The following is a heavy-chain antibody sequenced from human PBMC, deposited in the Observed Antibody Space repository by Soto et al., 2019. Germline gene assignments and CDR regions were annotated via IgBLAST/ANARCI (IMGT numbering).Heavy chain of an antibody. CDR1: GGTFSSYT. CDR3: ARGGPGIAAAAIDY. CDR2: IIPILGIA. D-gene: IGHD6-13*01. V-gene: IGHV1-69*02. Sequence: QVQLVQSGAEVKKPGSSVKVSCKASGGTFSSYTISWVRQAPGQGLEWMGRIIPILGIANYAQKFQGRVTTTADKSTSTAYIELSSLRSEDTAVYYCARGGPGIAAAAIDYWGQGTLVTVSS. J-gene: IGHJ4*02.